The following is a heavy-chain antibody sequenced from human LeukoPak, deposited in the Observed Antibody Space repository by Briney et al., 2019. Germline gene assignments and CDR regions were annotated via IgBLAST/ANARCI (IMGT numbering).Heavy chain of an antibody. D-gene: IGHD6-13*01. Sequence: SETLSLTCAVSGGSISSSNWWSWVRQPPGKGLEWIGEIYHSGSTNYNPSLKSRVTISVDKSKNQFSLKLSSVTAADTAVYYCARGRSSSWSYYYYYYGMDVWGQGTTVTVSS. CDR3: ARGRSSSWSYYYYYYGMDV. V-gene: IGHV4-4*02. CDR2: IYHSGST. CDR1: GGSISSSNW. J-gene: IGHJ6*02.